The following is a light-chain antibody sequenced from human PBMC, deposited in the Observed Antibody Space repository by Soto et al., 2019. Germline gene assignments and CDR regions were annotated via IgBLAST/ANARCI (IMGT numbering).Light chain of an antibody. CDR2: AAS. CDR1: HGISRY. V-gene: IGKV1-8*01. CDR3: QQYYSSPWT. J-gene: IGKJ1*01. Sequence: AIRMTQSPSSLSAAPGDRVTITCRACHGISRYLAWYQQKPGNAPKLLIYAASTMQSGVPSRFSGSGSGTDFTLTISCLQSEDFATYYCQQYYSSPWTFGQGTKVDIK.